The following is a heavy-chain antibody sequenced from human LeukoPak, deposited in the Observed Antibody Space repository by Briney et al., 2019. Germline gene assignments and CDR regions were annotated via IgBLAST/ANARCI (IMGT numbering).Heavy chain of an antibody. D-gene: IGHD4-17*01. CDR1: GGSFSGYY. Sequence: SETLSLTCAVYGGSFSGYYWSWIRQPPGKRLEWIGEINHSGSTNYNPSLKSRVTISVDTSKNQFSLKLSSVTAADTAVYYCARVTTVAKRGGDSWGQGTLVTVSS. CDR2: INHSGST. J-gene: IGHJ4*02. V-gene: IGHV4-34*01. CDR3: ARVTTVAKRGGDS.